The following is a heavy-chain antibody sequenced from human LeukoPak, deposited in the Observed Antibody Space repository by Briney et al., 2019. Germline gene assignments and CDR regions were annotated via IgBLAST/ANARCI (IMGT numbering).Heavy chain of an antibody. CDR1: GFTFSDDY. J-gene: IGHJ4*02. CDR2: ISTSGSTE. Sequence: GGSLRLSCAASGFTFSDDYMSWIRQAPGKGLEWVSHISTSGSTEYYADSVKGRFTISRDNAKNSLYLQMNSLRAEDTAVYYCARDSEFDYWGQGTLVTVSS. CDR3: ARDSEFDY. V-gene: IGHV3-11*04.